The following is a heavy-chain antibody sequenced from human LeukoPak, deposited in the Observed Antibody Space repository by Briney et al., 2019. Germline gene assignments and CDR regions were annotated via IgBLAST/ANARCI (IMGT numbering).Heavy chain of an antibody. CDR2: INPNSGGT. D-gene: IGHD3-9*01. Sequence: ASVKVSCKASGYTFTGYFMHWVRQAPGPGLEWMGWINPNSGGTNYAQKFQDRVTMTRDTSISTAYMELSRLRSDDTAVYYCARNKDYDILVNYFDPWGQGTLVTVSS. CDR3: ARNKDYDILVNYFDP. V-gene: IGHV1-2*02. J-gene: IGHJ5*02. CDR1: GYTFTGYF.